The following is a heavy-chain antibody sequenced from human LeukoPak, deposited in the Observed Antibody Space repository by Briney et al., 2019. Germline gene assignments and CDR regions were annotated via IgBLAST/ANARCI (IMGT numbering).Heavy chain of an antibody. V-gene: IGHV1-18*01. CDR3: AREHGATGITPQYYYGMDV. J-gene: IGHJ6*02. CDR1: GYTFATYG. D-gene: IGHD4-23*01. CDR2: ISTYNGNT. Sequence: ASVKVSFKASGYTFATYGISWVRQAPGQGLEWMGWISTYNGNTNYVQKLQGRVTMTTDTSTGTAYMELRSLRSDDTAVYYCAREHGATGITPQYYYGMDVWGQGTTVTVSS.